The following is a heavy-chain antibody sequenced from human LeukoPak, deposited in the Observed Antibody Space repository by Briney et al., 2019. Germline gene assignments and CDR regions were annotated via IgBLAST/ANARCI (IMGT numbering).Heavy chain of an antibody. CDR3: ARGYTVTTDGDAFDI. J-gene: IGHJ3*02. D-gene: IGHD4-17*01. Sequence: GGSLRLSCAVSGFTFSAAWMSWVRRAPGKGLEWVGRIKSKASGGTTDYATPVKGRFTISRDNSKNTLYLQMNSLRAEDTAVYYCARGYTVTTDGDAFDIWGQGTMVTVSS. CDR1: GFTFSAAW. CDR2: IKSKASGGTT. V-gene: IGHV3-15*01.